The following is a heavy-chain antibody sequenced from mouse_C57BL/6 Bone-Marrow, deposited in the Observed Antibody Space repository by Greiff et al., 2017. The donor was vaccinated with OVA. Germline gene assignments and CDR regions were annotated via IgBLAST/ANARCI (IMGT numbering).Heavy chain of an antibody. V-gene: IGHV1-80*01. CDR2: IYPGDGDT. CDR3: AISPLYYGNYYYAMDY. Sequence: LKESGASVKISCKASGYAFSSYWMNWVKQRPGKGLEWIGQIYPGDGDTNYNGKFKGKATLTADKSSSTAYMQLSSLTSEDSAVYFCAISPLYYGNYYYAMDYWGQGTSVTVSS. D-gene: IGHD2-1*01. J-gene: IGHJ4*01. CDR1: GYAFSSYW.